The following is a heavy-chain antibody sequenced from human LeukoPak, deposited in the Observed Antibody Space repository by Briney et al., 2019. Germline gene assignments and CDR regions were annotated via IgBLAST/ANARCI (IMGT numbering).Heavy chain of an antibody. CDR2: INHSGST. CDR1: GGSFSGYY. CDR3: ARLHYYDSSGPDDY. V-gene: IGHV4-34*01. Sequence: SETLSLTCAVYGGSFSGYYWGWIRQPPGKGLEWIGEINHSGSTNYNPSLKSRVTISVDTSKNQFSLKLSSVTAADTAVYYCARLHYYDSSGPDDYWGQGTLVTVSS. J-gene: IGHJ4*02. D-gene: IGHD3-22*01.